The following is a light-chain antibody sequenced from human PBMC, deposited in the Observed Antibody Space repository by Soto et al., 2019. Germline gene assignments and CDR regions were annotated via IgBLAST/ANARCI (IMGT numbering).Light chain of an antibody. Sequence: EIVLTQSPGTLSLSPGERGTLSCRASQSVSSNYLAWYQQKPGQAPSLLIYSAFSRATGSPDRFSGSGSGTDVTLTISRLEPEDFAVYYCQYYGSSPWTFGQGTKVEIK. CDR2: SAF. CDR1: QSVSSNY. J-gene: IGKJ1*01. V-gene: IGKV3-20*01. CDR3: QYYGSSPWT.